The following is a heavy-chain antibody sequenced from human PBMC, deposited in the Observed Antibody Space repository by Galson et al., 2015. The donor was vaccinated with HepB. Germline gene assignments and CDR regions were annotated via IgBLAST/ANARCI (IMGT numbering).Heavy chain of an antibody. CDR3: ARDKGPRGYSYGSPHIN. CDR1: GFTFSSYG. V-gene: IGHV3-33*01. CDR2: IWYDGSNK. Sequence: SLRLSCAASGFTFSSYGMHWVRQAPGKGLEWVAVIWYDGSNKYYADSVKGRFTISRDNSKNTLYLQMNSLRAEDTAVYYCARDKGPRGYSYGSPHINWGQGTLVTVS. J-gene: IGHJ4*02. D-gene: IGHD5-18*01.